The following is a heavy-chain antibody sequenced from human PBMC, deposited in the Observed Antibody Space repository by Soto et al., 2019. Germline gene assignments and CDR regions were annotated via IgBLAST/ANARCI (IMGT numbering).Heavy chain of an antibody. CDR3: ASSYDFWSGYVSFDY. Sequence: SETLSLTCTVSGGSISSYYWSWIRQPPGKGLEWIGYIYYSGSTNYNPSLKSRVTVSVDTSKNQFSLKLSSVTAADTAVYYCASSYDFWSGYVSFDYWGQGTLVTVSS. J-gene: IGHJ4*02. D-gene: IGHD3-3*01. CDR1: GGSISSYY. V-gene: IGHV4-59*01. CDR2: IYYSGST.